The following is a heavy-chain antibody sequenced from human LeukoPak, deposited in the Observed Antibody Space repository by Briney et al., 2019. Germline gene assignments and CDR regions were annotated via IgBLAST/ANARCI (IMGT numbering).Heavy chain of an antibody. D-gene: IGHD2-2*01. CDR2: INAGNGNT. Sequence: ASVKVSCKASGYTFTSYAMYWVRQAPGQRLEWMGWINAGNGNTKYSQKFQGRVTITRDTSASTAYMELSSLRSEDTAVYYCARGYCSSTSCSNFDYWGQGTLVTVSS. J-gene: IGHJ4*02. CDR3: ARGYCSSTSCSNFDY. V-gene: IGHV1-3*01. CDR1: GYTFTSYA.